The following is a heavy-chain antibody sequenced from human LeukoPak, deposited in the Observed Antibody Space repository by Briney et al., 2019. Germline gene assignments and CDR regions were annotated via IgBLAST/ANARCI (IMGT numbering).Heavy chain of an antibody. CDR3: ARAGDNISPPFDY. CDR1: GFTFSRYY. D-gene: IGHD1-1*01. Sequence: GGSLRLSFAASGFTFSRYYMSWVRQAPGKGREWVANIKQEGSEKNYVDSVKGRFTISRDNAENSLFLQMNSLRAEDTAVYYCARAGDNISPPFDYWGQGTLVTVYS. CDR2: IKQEGSEK. V-gene: IGHV3-7*01. J-gene: IGHJ4*02.